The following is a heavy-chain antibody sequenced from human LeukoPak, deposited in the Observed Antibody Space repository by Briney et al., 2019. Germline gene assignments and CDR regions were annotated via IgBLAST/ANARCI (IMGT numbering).Heavy chain of an antibody. CDR1: GFIFSDFY. V-gene: IGHV3-11*05. CDR3: ASDQVSGVFDY. D-gene: IGHD5/OR15-5a*01. CDR2: ISPDGSYT. Sequence: GGSLRLSCAGSGFIFSDFYIDWIRQSPGKGLEWLAYISPDGSYTTYGDSVKGRFVISRDNAKNSASLQINSLRVEDTALYFCASDQVSGVFDYWGQGARVTVS. J-gene: IGHJ4*02.